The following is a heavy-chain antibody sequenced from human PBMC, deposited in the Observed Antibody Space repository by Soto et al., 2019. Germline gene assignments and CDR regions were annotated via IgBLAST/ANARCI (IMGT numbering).Heavy chain of an antibody. CDR1: GGSISSYY. Sequence: QVQLQESGPGLVKPSETLSLTCTVSGGSISSYYWSWIRQPPGKGLEWIGYIYYSGSTNYNPTLRMRVTISVDTSKIQFSLKLSSVTAADTAVYYCARRDGSSWYRFDYWGQGTLVTVSS. D-gene: IGHD6-13*01. V-gene: IGHV4-59*01. CDR3: ARRDGSSWYRFDY. CDR2: IYYSGST. J-gene: IGHJ4*02.